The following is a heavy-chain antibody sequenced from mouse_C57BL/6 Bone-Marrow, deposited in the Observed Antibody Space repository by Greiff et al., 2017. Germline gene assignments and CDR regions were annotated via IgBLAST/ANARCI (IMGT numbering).Heavy chain of an antibody. D-gene: IGHD2-4*01. CDR3: ARDKGYDYDGFAY. J-gene: IGHJ3*01. CDR2: ISDGGSYT. CDR1: GFTFSSYA. Sequence: EVKLVESGGGLVKPGGSLKLSCAASGFTFSSYAMSWVRQTPEKRLEWVATISDGGSYTYYPENVKGRFTISRDNAKNNLYLQMSHLKSEDTAIYYCARDKGYDYDGFAYGGQGTLVTVSA. V-gene: IGHV5-4*01.